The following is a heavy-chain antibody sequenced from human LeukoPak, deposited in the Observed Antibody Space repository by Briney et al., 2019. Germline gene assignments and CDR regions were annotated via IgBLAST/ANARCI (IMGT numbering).Heavy chain of an antibody. CDR3: ARGGYGDPPEYYFDY. D-gene: IGHD4-17*01. Sequence: GASVKVSCKASGGTFSSYAISWVRQAPGQGLEWMGGIIPIFGTANYAQKFQGRVTITADKSTSTAYMELSSLRAEDTAVYYCARGGYGDPPEYYFDYWGQGTLVTVSS. V-gene: IGHV1-69*06. CDR2: IIPIFGTA. CDR1: GGTFSSYA. J-gene: IGHJ4*02.